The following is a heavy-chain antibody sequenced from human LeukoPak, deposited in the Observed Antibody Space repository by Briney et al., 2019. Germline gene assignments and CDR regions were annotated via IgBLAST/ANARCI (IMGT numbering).Heavy chain of an antibody. CDR1: GFTFSSYG. CDR2: IRYDGSNK. Sequence: PGGSLRLSCAASGFTFSSYGMHWVRQAPGKGLEWVAFIRYDGSNKYYADSVKGRFTISRDNSKNTLYLQMNSLRAEDTAVYYCARAYSETGGWFDPWGQGTLVTVSS. D-gene: IGHD7-27*01. V-gene: IGHV3-30*02. J-gene: IGHJ5*02. CDR3: ARAYSETGGWFDP.